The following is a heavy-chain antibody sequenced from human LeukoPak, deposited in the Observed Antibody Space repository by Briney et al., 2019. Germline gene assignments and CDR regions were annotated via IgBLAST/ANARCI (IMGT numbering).Heavy chain of an antibody. D-gene: IGHD6-13*01. CDR1: GGSISSYY. V-gene: IGHV4-59*01. CDR2: IYYSGST. Sequence: PSETLSLTCTVSGGSISSYYWSWIRQPPGKGLEWIGYIYYSGSTSYNPSLKSRVTISVDTSKNQFSLKLSSVTAADTAVYYCARGYSSRGFDPWGQGTLVTVSS. J-gene: IGHJ5*02. CDR3: ARGYSSRGFDP.